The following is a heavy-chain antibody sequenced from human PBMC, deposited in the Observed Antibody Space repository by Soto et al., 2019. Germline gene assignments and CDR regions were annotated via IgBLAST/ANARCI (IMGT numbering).Heavy chain of an antibody. CDR1: GGTFSSYA. Sequence: GASVKVSCKASGGTFSSYAISGVRQAPGQGLEWMGGVIPIFGTANYAQKFQGRVTITADESTSTAYMELSSLRSEDTAVYYCARVPYYYDSSGYYYLLDYFDYWGQGTLVTVSS. D-gene: IGHD3-22*01. J-gene: IGHJ4*02. CDR3: ARVPYYYDSSGYYYLLDYFDY. CDR2: VIPIFGTA. V-gene: IGHV1-69*13.